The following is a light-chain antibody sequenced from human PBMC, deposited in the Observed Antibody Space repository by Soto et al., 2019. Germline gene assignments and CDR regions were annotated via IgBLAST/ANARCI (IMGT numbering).Light chain of an antibody. CDR2: VAS. J-gene: IGKJ1*01. V-gene: IGKV3-20*01. Sequence: EIVLTQSPGTLSLSPGERATLSCRASQSVSSSYLAWYQPKPGQAPRLLIYVASIRATGIPDRFSGSGSGTDFTLTISRLEPEDFAVYYCQQYDTSPVTFGQGTKVEIK. CDR1: QSVSSSY. CDR3: QQYDTSPVT.